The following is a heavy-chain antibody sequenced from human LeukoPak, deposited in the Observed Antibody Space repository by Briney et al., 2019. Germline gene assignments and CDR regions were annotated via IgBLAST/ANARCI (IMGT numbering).Heavy chain of an antibody. CDR1: GGSISNSDYY. V-gene: IGHV4-30-4*01. Sequence: SQTLSLTCTVSGGSISNSDYYWSWIRQSPGKGLDWVGYIYFNGYTYYSPSLRSRLAISIDTSKNHFSLNLTSVTAADTAVYYCARVANGDYFDFWGQGTLVTVSS. J-gene: IGHJ4*02. CDR2: IYFNGYT. CDR3: ARVANGDYFDF. D-gene: IGHD4-17*01.